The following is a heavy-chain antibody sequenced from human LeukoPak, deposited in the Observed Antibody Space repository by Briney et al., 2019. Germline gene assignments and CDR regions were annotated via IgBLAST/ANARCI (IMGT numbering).Heavy chain of an antibody. V-gene: IGHV4-34*01. Sequence: SETLSLTCAVYGGPFSGYYWSWIRQPPGKGLEWIGELTRSGSTNYNPSLRSRVTISVDTSKNQFSLRLTSVTAADTAVYYCAKNDYGGNLPSIPWGQGTLVTVSS. J-gene: IGHJ5*02. CDR2: LTRSGST. CDR3: AKNDYGGNLPSIP. D-gene: IGHD4-23*01. CDR1: GGPFSGYY.